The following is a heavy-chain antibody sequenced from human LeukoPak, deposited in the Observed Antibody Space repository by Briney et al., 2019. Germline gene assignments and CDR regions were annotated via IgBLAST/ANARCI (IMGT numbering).Heavy chain of an antibody. V-gene: IGHV3-49*04. CDR3: TRELTPSSGWLYYYYYGMDV. Sequence: PGGSLRLSCAASGFTFSSYAMSWVRQAPGKGLEWVGFIRSKAYGGTTEYAASVKGRFTISRDDSKSIAYLQMNSLKTEDTAVYYCTRELTPSSGWLYYYYYGMDVWGQGTTVTVSS. D-gene: IGHD6-19*01. CDR2: IRSKAYGGTT. J-gene: IGHJ6*02. CDR1: GFTFSSYA.